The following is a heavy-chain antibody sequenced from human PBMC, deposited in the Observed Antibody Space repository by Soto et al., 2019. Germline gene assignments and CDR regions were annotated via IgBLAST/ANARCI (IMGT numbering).Heavy chain of an antibody. J-gene: IGHJ6*04. CDR1: GFTLSGRS. V-gene: IGHV3-74*01. CDR3: ARGWLGPDV. D-gene: IGHD5-18*01. CDR2: IDNAGTGS. Sequence: EVQLVESGGGLVQPGGSLRLSCAASGFTLSGRSMHWVRPAPGKGLVWVSGIDNAGTGSTYAGSLKGRFTSSRDNAKNMLYLQMTSLRVEVTAVYYGARGWLGPDVWGKGTTVTVSS.